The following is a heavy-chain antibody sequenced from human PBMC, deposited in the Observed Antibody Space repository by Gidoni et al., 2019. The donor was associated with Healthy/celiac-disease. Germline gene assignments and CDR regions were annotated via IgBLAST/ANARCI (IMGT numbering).Heavy chain of an antibody. CDR2: IYYSGST. V-gene: IGHV4-59*01. CDR3: ARVNVLRYFDDAPHDP. J-gene: IGHJ5*02. Sequence: QVQLQESGPGLVKPSETLSLTCTVSGGSISSYYWSWIRQPPGKGLEWIGYIYYSGSTNYNPSLKSRVTISVDTSKNQFSLKLSSVTAADTAVYYCARVNVLRYFDDAPHDPWGQGTLVTVSS. CDR1: GGSISSYY. D-gene: IGHD3-9*01.